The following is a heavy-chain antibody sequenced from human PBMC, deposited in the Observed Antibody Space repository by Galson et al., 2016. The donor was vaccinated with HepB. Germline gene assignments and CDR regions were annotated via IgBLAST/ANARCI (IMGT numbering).Heavy chain of an antibody. Sequence: SLRLSCATSGFTVTNYHLTWVRQAPGKGLEWVSVIYPGDHTYYADSVKGRFTVSRDNSKDTLYLQMNSLSADDSALYYGARAPHSGSKVKALDFWGQGTLVTVSS. J-gene: IGHJ4*02. V-gene: IGHV3-53*01. CDR2: IYPGDHT. CDR1: GFTVTNYH. D-gene: IGHD5-12*01. CDR3: ARAPHSGSKVKALDF.